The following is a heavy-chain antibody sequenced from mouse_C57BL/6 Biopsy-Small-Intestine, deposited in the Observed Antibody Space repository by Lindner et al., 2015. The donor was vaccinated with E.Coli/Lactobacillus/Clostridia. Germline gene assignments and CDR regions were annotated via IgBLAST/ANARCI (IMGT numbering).Heavy chain of an antibody. D-gene: IGHD2-10*01. CDR3: ARPYYYSMDY. CDR1: GFTFSDYG. Sequence: VQLQESGGGLVKPGGSLKLSCAASGFTFSDYGMHWVRQAPEKGLEWVAYISGGSSTIYYADTVKGRFTISRDNAKNTLFLQMTSLRSEDKAMYYCARPYYYSMDYWGQGTSVTVSS. V-gene: IGHV5-17*01. J-gene: IGHJ4*01. CDR2: ISGGSSTI.